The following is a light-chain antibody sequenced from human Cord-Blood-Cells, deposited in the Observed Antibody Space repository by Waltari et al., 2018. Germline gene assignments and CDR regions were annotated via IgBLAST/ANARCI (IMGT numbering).Light chain of an antibody. J-gene: IGKJ2*01. Sequence: DLVMPQSPDSLAVSLGVTATINCKSSQSVLYSSNNKNYLAWYQQKPGQPPKLLIYWASTRESGVPDRFSGSGSGTDFTLTISSLQAEDVAVYYCQQYYSTPYTFGQGTKLEIK. V-gene: IGKV4-1*01. CDR1: QSVLYSSNNKNY. CDR3: QQYYSTPYT. CDR2: WAS.